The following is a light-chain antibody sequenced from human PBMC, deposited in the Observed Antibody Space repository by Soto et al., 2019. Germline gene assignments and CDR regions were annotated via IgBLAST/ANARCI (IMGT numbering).Light chain of an antibody. J-gene: IGKJ4*01. Sequence: EIVLTQSPGTLSLSPGERATLSCRASQTVSSDYLAWHQQKPGQAPRLLIYSATRRATGIPDRFSGRGSGTDFTRTISRLEPEDFAVYFCQQYGSSSPLSFGGGTKVEIK. V-gene: IGKV3-20*01. CDR1: QTVSSDY. CDR3: QQYGSSSPLS. CDR2: SAT.